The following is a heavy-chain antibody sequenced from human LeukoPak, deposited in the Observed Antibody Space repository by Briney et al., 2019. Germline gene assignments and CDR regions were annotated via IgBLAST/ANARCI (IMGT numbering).Heavy chain of an antibody. CDR3: ASSQGWLRFRVFDY. V-gene: IGHV1-46*01. CDR1: GYTFTSYY. J-gene: IGHJ4*02. CDR2: INPSGGST. D-gene: IGHD5-12*01. Sequence: AAVKVSCKASGYTFTSYYIHWVRQAPGQGLEWMGIINPSGGSTNYAQKFQGRVTITADESTSTAYMELSSLRSEDTAVYYCASSQGWLRFRVFDYWGQGTLVTVSS.